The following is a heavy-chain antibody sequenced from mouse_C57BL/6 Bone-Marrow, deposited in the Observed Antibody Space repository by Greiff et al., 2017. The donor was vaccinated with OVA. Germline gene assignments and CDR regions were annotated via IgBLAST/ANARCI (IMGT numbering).Heavy chain of an antibody. CDR3: ARDGWLLLPYYFDY. CDR2: ISYDGSN. V-gene: IGHV3-6*01. J-gene: IGHJ2*01. D-gene: IGHD2-3*01. Sequence: EVQLQQSGPGLVKPSQSLSLTCSVTGYSITSGYYWNWIRQFPGNKLEWMGYISYDGSNNYNPSLKNRISITRDTSKNQFFLKLNSVTTEDTATYYCARDGWLLLPYYFDYWGQGTTLTVSS. CDR1: GYSITSGYY.